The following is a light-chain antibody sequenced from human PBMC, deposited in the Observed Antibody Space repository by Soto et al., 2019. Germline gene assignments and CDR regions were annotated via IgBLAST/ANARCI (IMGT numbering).Light chain of an antibody. J-gene: IGLJ1*01. CDR3: TSYTSSSTNYV. V-gene: IGLV2-14*01. Sequence: QSVLTQPASVSGSPGQSITISCTGTSSDIGGYNYVSWYQQHPGKAPKLMIYEVSNRPSGVSHRFSGSKSGNTASLTISGLQAEDEADYYCTSYTSSSTNYVFGTGTKVTVL. CDR1: SSDIGGYNY. CDR2: EVS.